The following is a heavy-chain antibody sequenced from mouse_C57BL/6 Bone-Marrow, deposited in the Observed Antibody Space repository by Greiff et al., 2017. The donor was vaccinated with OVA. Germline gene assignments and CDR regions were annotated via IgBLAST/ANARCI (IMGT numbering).Heavy chain of an antibody. CDR1: GYAFTNYL. V-gene: IGHV1-54*01. J-gene: IGHJ2*01. Sequence: QVQLKQSGAELVRPRTSVKVSCKASGYAFTNYLIEWVKQRPGQGLEWIGVINPGSGGTNYNEKFKGKATLTADKSSSTAYMQLSSLTSEDSAVYFCARVRGLRRRGYYFDYWGQGTTLTVSS. D-gene: IGHD2-2*01. CDR2: INPGSGGT. CDR3: ARVRGLRRRGYYFDY.